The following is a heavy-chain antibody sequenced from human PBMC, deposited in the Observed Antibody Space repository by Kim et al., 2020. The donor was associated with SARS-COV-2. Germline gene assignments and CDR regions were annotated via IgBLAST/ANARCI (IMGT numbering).Heavy chain of an antibody. V-gene: IGHV3-21*06. CDR1: GFTFKTYS. D-gene: IGHD2-15*01. Sequence: GGSLRLSCAASGFTFKTYSMNWVRQAPGKGPEWVASMRSSTSYLYYADSVKGRFTISRDNAQNLVYLEMNNLTVEDTGLYYCARSGAGRPKDWFDPWGQGTLAT. J-gene: IGHJ5*02. CDR3: ARSGAGRPKDWFDP. CDR2: MRSSTSYL.